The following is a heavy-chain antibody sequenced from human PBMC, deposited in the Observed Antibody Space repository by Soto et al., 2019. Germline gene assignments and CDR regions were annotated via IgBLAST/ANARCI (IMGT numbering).Heavy chain of an antibody. CDR3: ARGGRDGFDI. V-gene: IGHV4-4*07. J-gene: IGHJ3*02. CDR1: NGSISTFY. CDR2: VYITGST. Sequence: QVQLQESGPGLVKPSETLSLTCTVSNGSISTFYWNWIRQSAGKGLEWLGRVYITGSTNYNPSLRNRIAMSVDTPKNQFSLELTSLTAADTAVYYCARGGRDGFDIWGQGTVVTVSS.